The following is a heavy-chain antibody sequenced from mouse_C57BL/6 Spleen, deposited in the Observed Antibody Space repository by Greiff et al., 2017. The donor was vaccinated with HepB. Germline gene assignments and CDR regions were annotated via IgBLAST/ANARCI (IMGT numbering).Heavy chain of an antibody. J-gene: IGHJ3*01. V-gene: IGHV1-50*01. CDR1: GYTFTSYW. CDR2: IDPSDSYT. D-gene: IGHD2-4*01. Sequence: QVQLQQPGAELVKPGASVKLSCKASGYTFTSYWMQWVKQRPGQGLEWIGEIDPSDSYTNYNQKFKGKATLTVDTSSSTAYMQLSSLTSEDSAVYYCARPLRGLRPSFAYWGQGTLVTVSA. CDR3: ARPLRGLRPSFAY.